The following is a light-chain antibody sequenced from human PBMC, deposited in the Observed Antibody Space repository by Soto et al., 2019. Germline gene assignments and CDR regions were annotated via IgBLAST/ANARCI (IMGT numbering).Light chain of an antibody. CDR3: QQSYSTPRK. CDR1: QSINNY. J-gene: IGKJ1*01. V-gene: IGKV1-39*01. Sequence: DIQMTQSPSYLSASVGDRVTITCRASQSINNYLNWYQQKPGKAPKLLVYAASSLQSVVPSRFSGSGSETEFTIPKCRVQPEDFANFYCQQSYSTPRKFGERNKV. CDR2: AAS.